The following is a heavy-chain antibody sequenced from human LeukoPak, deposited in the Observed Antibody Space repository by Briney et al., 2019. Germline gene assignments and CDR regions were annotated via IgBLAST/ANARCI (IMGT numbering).Heavy chain of an antibody. D-gene: IGHD1-26*01. CDR3: ARASGSYWWFDS. CDR1: GYTFTSYG. Sequence: EASVKVSCKASGYTFTSYGISWVRQDPGQGLEWMGCVNPNSGDTNYAQKFQGSVTMTRDTSISTVYMELSRLRSDDTAVYYCARASGSYWWFDSWGQGTLVTVSS. V-gene: IGHV1-2*02. CDR2: VNPNSGDT. J-gene: IGHJ5*01.